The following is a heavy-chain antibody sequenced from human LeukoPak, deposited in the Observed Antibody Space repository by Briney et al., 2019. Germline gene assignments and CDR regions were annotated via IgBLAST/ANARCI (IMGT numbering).Heavy chain of an antibody. CDR2: IYYSGST. J-gene: IGHJ4*02. Sequence: SXXLTLTCTVSGGSISSSSYYWGWIRQPPGKGVEWNGSIYYSGSTYYNPSLKSRVTISVDTSKNQFSLKLSSVTAADTAVYYYARRGAYCGGDCYYDYWGQGTLVTVSS. V-gene: IGHV4-39*01. CDR1: GGSISSSSYY. D-gene: IGHD2-21*01. CDR3: ARRGAYCGGDCYYDY.